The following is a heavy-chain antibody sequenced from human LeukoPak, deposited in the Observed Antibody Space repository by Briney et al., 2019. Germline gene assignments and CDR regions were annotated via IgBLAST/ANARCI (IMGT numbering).Heavy chain of an antibody. Sequence: GESLKISCKGSGYIFTHNWIGWVRQMPGKGLEWMGIIYPGDSDTRYSPSFQGQVTISADKSISTAYLQWSSLKASDTAMYYCARGPAAAGTMESDYWGQGTLVTVSS. D-gene: IGHD6-13*01. CDR2: IYPGDSDT. J-gene: IGHJ4*02. CDR1: GYIFTHNW. V-gene: IGHV5-51*01. CDR3: ARGPAAAGTMESDY.